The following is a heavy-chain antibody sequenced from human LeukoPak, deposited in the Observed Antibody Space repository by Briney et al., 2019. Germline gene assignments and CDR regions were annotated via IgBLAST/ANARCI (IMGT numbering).Heavy chain of an antibody. CDR2: IYYSGST. CDR3: ARGIMITFGGVIVIPESLDY. V-gene: IGHV4-31*03. CDR1: GGSISSGGYY. J-gene: IGHJ4*02. D-gene: IGHD3-16*02. Sequence: PSQTLSLTCTVSGGSISSGGYYWSWIRQHPGKGLEWIGYIYYSGSTYYNPSLKSRVTISVDTSKNQFSLKLSSVTAADTAVYYCARGIMITFGGVIVIPESLDYWGQGTLVTVSS.